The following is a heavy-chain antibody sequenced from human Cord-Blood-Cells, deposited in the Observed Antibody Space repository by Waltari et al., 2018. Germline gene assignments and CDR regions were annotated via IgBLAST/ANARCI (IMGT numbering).Heavy chain of an antibody. J-gene: IGHJ5*02. V-gene: IGHV1-69*01. CDR2: IIPIFDTA. Sequence: QVQLVQSGAEVKKPGSSVKVSCKASGGTFSSYAISWVRQAPGQGLEWRGGIIPIFDTANYAQKFQGRVTITADESTSTAYMELSSLRSEDTAVYYCARTGRGYCSGGSCYNWFDPWGQGTLVTVSS. CDR3: ARTGRGYCSGGSCYNWFDP. D-gene: IGHD2-15*01. CDR1: GGTFSSYA.